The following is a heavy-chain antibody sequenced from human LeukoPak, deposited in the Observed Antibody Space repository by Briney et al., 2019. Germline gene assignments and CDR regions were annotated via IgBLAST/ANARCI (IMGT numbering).Heavy chain of an antibody. J-gene: IGHJ4*02. V-gene: IGHV4-30-2*01. CDR1: GGSISSGGYY. CDR3: ARDCGSGYNDY. Sequence: SQTLSLTCTVSGGSISSGGYYWSWIRQPPGKGLEWIGYIYHSGSTYYNPSLKSRVTISVDRSKNQFSLKLSSVTAADTAVYYCARDCGSGYNDYWGQGTLVTVSS. CDR2: IYHSGST. D-gene: IGHD6-19*01.